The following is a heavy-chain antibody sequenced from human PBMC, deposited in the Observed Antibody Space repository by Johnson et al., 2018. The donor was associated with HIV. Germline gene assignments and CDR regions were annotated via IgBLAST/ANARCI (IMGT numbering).Heavy chain of an antibody. J-gene: IGHJ3*02. V-gene: IGHV3-15*01. Sequence: VQLVESGGGVVQPGRSLRLSCAVSGIIFSHYGMHWVRLAPGKGLEWVGRVKSISDGGTADYAAPVRGRFTISRDTSENTLYLQMNSLKTEDTALYYGTTGLSWNDAFHIWAQGTMVTVSS. CDR2: VKSISDGGTA. CDR3: TTGLSWNDAFHI. CDR1: GIIFSHYG. D-gene: IGHD1-1*01.